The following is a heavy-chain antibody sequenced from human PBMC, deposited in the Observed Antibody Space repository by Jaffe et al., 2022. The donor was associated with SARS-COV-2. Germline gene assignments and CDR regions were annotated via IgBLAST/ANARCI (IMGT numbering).Heavy chain of an antibody. Sequence: QVQLQESGPGLVKPSQTLSLTCTVSGGSISSGGYYWSWIRQHPGKGLEWIGYIYYSGSTYYNPSLKSRVTISVDTSKNQFSLKLSSVTAADTAVYYCARYVDIVVVVAATRESYFFDIWGQGTMVTVSS. CDR1: GGSISSGGYY. J-gene: IGHJ3*02. CDR3: ARYVDIVVVVAATRESYFFDI. D-gene: IGHD2-15*01. V-gene: IGHV4-31*03. CDR2: IYYSGST.